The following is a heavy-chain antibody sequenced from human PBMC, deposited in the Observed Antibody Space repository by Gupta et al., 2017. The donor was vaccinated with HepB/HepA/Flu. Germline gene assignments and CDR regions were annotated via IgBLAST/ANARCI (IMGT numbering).Heavy chain of an antibody. V-gene: IGHV3-23*01. CDR2: NSGSGGTT. CDR1: GFTFSNYA. D-gene: IGHD3-3*01. J-gene: IGHJ6*03. CDR3: AKSNDFWSGSRNYYMDV. Sequence: EVQLLESGGGLVQPGGSLRLFCSASGFTFSNYAMTWARQAPGKGLEWVSGNSGSGGTTYYADSVKGRFTISRDNSKNTLYLQMNSLRAEDTAVYYCAKSNDFWSGSRNYYMDVWGKGTTVTVSS.